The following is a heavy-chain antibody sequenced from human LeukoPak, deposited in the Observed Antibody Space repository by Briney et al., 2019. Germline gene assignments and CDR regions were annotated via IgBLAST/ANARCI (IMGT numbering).Heavy chain of an antibody. CDR1: GFTFSTYA. J-gene: IGHJ4*02. D-gene: IGHD2-2*01. CDR2: LSGSGGST. CDR3: AKFEGLCGSANTCYHFDC. V-gene: IGHV3-23*01. Sequence: GGSLRLSCDASGFTFSTYAMSWVRQAPGEGLEWVSGLSGSGGSTWYADSVRGRFTISRDNSKNTVYLHMNSLRAEDTAVYYCAKFEGLCGSANTCYHFDCWGQGTLVTVSS.